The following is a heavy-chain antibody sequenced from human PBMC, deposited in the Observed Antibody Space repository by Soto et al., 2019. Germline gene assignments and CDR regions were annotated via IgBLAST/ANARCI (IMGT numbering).Heavy chain of an antibody. V-gene: IGHV3-7*01. CDR2: IKEDGSVT. Sequence: PGGSLRLSCATSDLTISPYWMTWVRQTPGQGLEFVANIKEDGSVTNYVDSVKGRFTISRDNAKNSLYLQMNSLRAEDTAVYYCGTDQWGGAFDLWGRGTTVTVS. D-gene: IGHD3-10*01. CDR3: GTDQWGGAFDL. J-gene: IGHJ3*01. CDR1: DLTISPYW.